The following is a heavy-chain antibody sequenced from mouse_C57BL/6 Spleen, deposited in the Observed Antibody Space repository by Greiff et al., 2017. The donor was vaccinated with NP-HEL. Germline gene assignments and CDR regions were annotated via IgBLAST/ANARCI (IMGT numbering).Heavy chain of an antibody. CDR3: ASYYGSSYYYAMDY. J-gene: IGHJ4*01. V-gene: IGHV1-55*01. Sequence: QVHLQQPGAELVKPGASVKMSCKASGYTFTSYWITWVKQRPGQGLEWIGDIYPGSGSTNYNEKFKSKATLTVDTSSSTAYMQLSSLTSEDSAVYYCASYYGSSYYYAMDYWGQGTSVTVSS. CDR2: IYPGSGST. CDR1: GYTFTSYW. D-gene: IGHD1-1*01.